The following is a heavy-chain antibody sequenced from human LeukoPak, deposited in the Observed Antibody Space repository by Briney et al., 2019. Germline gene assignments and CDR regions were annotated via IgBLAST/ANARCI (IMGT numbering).Heavy chain of an antibody. CDR2: IFSNDEK. CDR1: GFSLSNARMG. V-gene: IGHV2-26*01. D-gene: IGHD3-3*01. J-gene: IGHJ4*02. Sequence: SGPVLVKPTETLTLTCTVSGFSLSNARMGVSWIRQPPGKALEWLARIFSNDEKSYTTSLKSRLTISKDTFKSQVVLTMTNVDPVDTATYYCARMPYYDFWSGYGYYFDYWGQGTLVTVSS. CDR3: ARMPYYDFWSGYGYYFDY.